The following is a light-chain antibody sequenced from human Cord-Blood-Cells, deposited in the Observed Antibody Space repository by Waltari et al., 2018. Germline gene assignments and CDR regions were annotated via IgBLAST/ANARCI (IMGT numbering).Light chain of an antibody. V-gene: IGKV3-20*01. J-gene: IGKJ1*01. CDR3: QQYGSSQT. CDR1: QSVSSSY. Sequence: EIVLTQSPGPLSLSPGERATLSCRASQSVSSSYLAWYQQKPGQAPRLLIYGASSRATGIPDRFSGSGSGTDFTLTISRLEPEDFAVHYCQQYGSSQTFGQGTKVEIK. CDR2: GAS.